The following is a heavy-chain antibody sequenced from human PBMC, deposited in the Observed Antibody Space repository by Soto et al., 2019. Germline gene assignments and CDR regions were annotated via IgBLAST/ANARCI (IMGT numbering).Heavy chain of an antibody. CDR2: ISSSSSYI. V-gene: IGHV3-21*01. J-gene: IGHJ6*02. CDR1: GFTFSSYS. Sequence: GGSLRLSCAASGFTFSSYSMNWVRQAPGKGLEWVSSISSSSSYIYYADSVKGRFTISRDNAKNSLYLQMNSLRAEDTDVYYCARNLLVVPAAIGYYYYYGMDVWGQGTTVTVSS. D-gene: IGHD2-2*01. CDR3: ARNLLVVPAAIGYYYYYGMDV.